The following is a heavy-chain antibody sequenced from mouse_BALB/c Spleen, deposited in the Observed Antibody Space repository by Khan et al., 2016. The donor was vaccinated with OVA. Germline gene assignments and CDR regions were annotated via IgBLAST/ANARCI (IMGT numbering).Heavy chain of an antibody. CDR1: GYSITSGYA. D-gene: IGHD1-1*01. V-gene: IGHV3-2*02. J-gene: IGHJ2*01. CDR3: ARGNYYGDYFDY. Sequence: QLEESGPGLVKPSQSLSLTCTVTGYSITSGYAWNWIRQFPGNKLEWMGYISYSGVTSYTPSLKSRISITRATSKNQFFLQLNSMTTEDTATYYCARGNYYGDYFDYWGQGTTLTVSS. CDR2: ISYSGVT.